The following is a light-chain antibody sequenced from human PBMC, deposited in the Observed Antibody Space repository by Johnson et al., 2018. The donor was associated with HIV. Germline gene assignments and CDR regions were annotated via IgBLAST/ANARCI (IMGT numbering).Light chain of an antibody. CDR3: GTWDSSLSAGRYV. Sequence: QSVLTQPPSVSAAPGQKVTISCSGSSSNIGNNYVSWYQQLPGTAPKLLIYENNKRPSGIPDRFSGSKSGPSATLGITGIQTGDEADYYCGTWDSSLSAGRYVFGTGTKVTVL. V-gene: IGLV1-51*02. CDR2: ENN. CDR1: SSNIGNNY. J-gene: IGLJ1*01.